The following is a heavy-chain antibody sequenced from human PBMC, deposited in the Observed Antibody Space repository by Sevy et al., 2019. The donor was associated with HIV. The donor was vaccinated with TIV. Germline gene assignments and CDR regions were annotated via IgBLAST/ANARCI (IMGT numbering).Heavy chain of an antibody. CDR2: ISAYNGNT. J-gene: IGHJ6*02. CDR1: GYTFTSYG. CDR3: ASAPYYDFWNRYLGNYGMDV. V-gene: IGHV1-18*01. Sequence: AAVKVSCKASGYTFTSYGISWVRQAPGQGLEWMGWISAYNGNTNYAQKLQGRVTMSTDTSTSSAYMELRSLRSDDTAVSYRASAPYYDFWNRYLGNYGMDVWGQGTPVTVSS. D-gene: IGHD3-3*01.